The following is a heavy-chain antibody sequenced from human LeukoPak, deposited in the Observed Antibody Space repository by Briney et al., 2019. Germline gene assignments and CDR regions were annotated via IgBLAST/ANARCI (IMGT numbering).Heavy chain of an antibody. D-gene: IGHD4-17*01. V-gene: IGHV3-30-3*01. CDR3: ARAVTTPLGENPYGMDV. CDR1: GFTFSSYA. J-gene: IGHJ6*02. CDR2: ISYDGGNK. Sequence: GGSLRLSRAASGFTFSSYAMQWVRQAPGEGLEWVAVISYDGGNKYYADSVKGRFTISRDNSKHTLYLQMNSLRAEDTAVYYCARAVTTPLGENPYGMDVWGQGTTVTVSS.